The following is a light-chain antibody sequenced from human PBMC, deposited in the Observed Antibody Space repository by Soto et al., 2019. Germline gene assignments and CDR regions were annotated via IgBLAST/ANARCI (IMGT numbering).Light chain of an antibody. Sequence: DIQMTQSPSSLSASEGDRVTITCRASQSIDIYLNWYQQKPGSAPKVLIYAASSLQSGVPSRFSGSGSGTDFTLTISNLQLEDFATYYCQQTYSTSITFGQGTRLAIK. V-gene: IGKV1-39*01. CDR1: QSIDIY. J-gene: IGKJ5*01. CDR2: AAS. CDR3: QQTYSTSIT.